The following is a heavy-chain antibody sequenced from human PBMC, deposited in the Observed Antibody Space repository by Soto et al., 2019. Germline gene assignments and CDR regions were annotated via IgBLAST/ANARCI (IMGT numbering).Heavy chain of an antibody. V-gene: IGHV1-8*01. D-gene: IGHD1-26*01. Sequence: QVQLVQSGAEVKKPGASVKVSCKASGYTFTSYDINWVRQATGQGLERMGWMNPNSGNTGYAQKFQGRVTMTRNTSISTAYRDLSSLRSEDTAVYYCARAWDVYYYYYYIDVWGKGTTVTVSS. CDR1: GYTFTSYD. CDR2: MNPNSGNT. CDR3: ARAWDVYYYYYYIDV. J-gene: IGHJ6*03.